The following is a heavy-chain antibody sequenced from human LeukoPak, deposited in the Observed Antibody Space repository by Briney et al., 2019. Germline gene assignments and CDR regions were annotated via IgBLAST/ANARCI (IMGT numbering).Heavy chain of an antibody. V-gene: IGHV3-23*01. D-gene: IGHD4-17*01. Sequence: PGGSLRLSCAASGFSFSTYAMSWVRQAPGKGLEWVSAISGSDGSTYYEDSVKGRFTISRDNSKNTLYLQMNGLRAEDTAVYYCRMTTVTDDYWGQGTLVTVSS. J-gene: IGHJ4*02. CDR1: GFSFSTYA. CDR3: RMTTVTDDY. CDR2: ISGSDGST.